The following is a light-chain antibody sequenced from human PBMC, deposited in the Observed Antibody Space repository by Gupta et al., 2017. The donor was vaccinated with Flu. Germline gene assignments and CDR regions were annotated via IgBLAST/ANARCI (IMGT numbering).Light chain of an antibody. CDR1: SSDVGRSNY. CDR2: DGS. CDR3: SSYTSTNTFYV. Sequence: QSALTQPASVSGSPGQSITISCTGTSSDVGRSNYVSWYQQDPGKAPKLMIYDGSNRPSGVSSRFSGSKSGNTASLTISGLEAEDESDYYCSSYTSTNTFYVFGTGTKVTVL. V-gene: IGLV2-14*01. J-gene: IGLJ1*01.